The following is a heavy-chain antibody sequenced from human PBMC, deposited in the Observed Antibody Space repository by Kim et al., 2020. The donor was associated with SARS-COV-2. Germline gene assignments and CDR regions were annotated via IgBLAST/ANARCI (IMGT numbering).Heavy chain of an antibody. D-gene: IGHD3-3*01. CDR2: IYYGGST. V-gene: IGHV4-59*01. J-gene: IGHJ2*01. Sequence: SETLSLTCTVSGGSISSYYWSWIRQPPGKGLEWIGYIYYGGSTNYNPSLKSRVTISVDTSKNQFSLKLSSVTAADTAVYYCARDHREWLQYTANWYFDLWGRGTLVTVSS. CDR1: GGSISSYY. CDR3: ARDHREWLQYTANWYFDL.